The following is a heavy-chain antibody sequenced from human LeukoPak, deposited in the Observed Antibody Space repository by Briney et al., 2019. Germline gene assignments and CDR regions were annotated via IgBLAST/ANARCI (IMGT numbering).Heavy chain of an antibody. Sequence: SVKVSCKASGGTFSSYAISWVRQAPGQGLEWMGGIIPIFGTANYAQKFQGRVTITAGKSTSTAYMELSSLRSEDTAVYYCATDRYSSGWSPNWGQGTLVTVSS. J-gene: IGHJ4*02. CDR1: GGTFSSYA. D-gene: IGHD6-19*01. V-gene: IGHV1-69*06. CDR2: IIPIFGTA. CDR3: ATDRYSSGWSPN.